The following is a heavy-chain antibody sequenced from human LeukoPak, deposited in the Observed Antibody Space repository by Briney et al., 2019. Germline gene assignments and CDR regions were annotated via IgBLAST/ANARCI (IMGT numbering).Heavy chain of an antibody. CDR1: GFTFSSYG. CDR3: ARVYTAFDY. D-gene: IGHD3-16*01. J-gene: IGHJ4*02. V-gene: IGHV3-72*01. CDR2: SRNKANSYTT. Sequence: GRSLRLSCAASGFTFSSYGMHWVRQAPGKGLEWVGRSRNKANSYTTSYAASVTGRFTISRDDSKNSLYLQMNSLRTEDTAVYYCARVYTAFDYWGQGTLVTVSS.